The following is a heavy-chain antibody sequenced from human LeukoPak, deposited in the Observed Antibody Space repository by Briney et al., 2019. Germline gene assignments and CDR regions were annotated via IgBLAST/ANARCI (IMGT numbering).Heavy chain of an antibody. V-gene: IGHV7-4-1*02. CDR1: GYTFVNYG. CDR3: AREPYYDSSGYRY. D-gene: IGHD3-22*01. CDR2: INTNTGNP. Sequence: ASLKVSCKASGYTFVNYGINWVRQAPGQGLEWMGWINTNTGNPTYAQGFTGRFVFSLDTSVSTAYLQISSLKAEDTAVYYCAREPYYDSSGYRYWGQGTLVTVSS. J-gene: IGHJ4*02.